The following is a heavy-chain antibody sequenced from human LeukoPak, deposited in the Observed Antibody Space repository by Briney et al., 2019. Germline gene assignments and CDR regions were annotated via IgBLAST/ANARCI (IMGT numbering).Heavy chain of an antibody. J-gene: IGHJ4*02. CDR1: GFTFSSYG. Sequence: PGGSLRLSCAASGFTFSSYGMHWVRQAPGKGLEWVAVISYDGSNKYYADSVKGRFTISRDNSKNTLYLQMNSLRAEDTAVYYCAKAGYSVGASLEYWGQGTLVTVSS. D-gene: IGHD1-26*01. CDR3: AKAGYSVGASLEY. CDR2: ISYDGSNK. V-gene: IGHV3-30*18.